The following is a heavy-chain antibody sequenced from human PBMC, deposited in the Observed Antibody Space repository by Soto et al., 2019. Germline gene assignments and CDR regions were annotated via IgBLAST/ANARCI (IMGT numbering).Heavy chain of an antibody. V-gene: IGHV3-7*03. CDR1: GFISSSYW. Sequence: EEHLVESGGGLVQPGGSLRVSCTASGFISSSYWMSWVRQSAGKGLEWVATINQDGSGQYYVDSGKGRFNISRNNAGKTLFLQLNSLRVGDTAVNYGAREQYQLRVAPGAWTVWGQGSMVAVSS. J-gene: IGHJ4*02. CDR2: INQDGSGQ. CDR3: AREQYQLRVAPGAWTV. D-gene: IGHD1-1*01.